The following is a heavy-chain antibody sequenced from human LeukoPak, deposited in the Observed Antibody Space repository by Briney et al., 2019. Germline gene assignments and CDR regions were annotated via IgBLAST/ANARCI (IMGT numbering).Heavy chain of an antibody. Sequence: GGSLRLSCAASGFTFSSYWMSWVRQAPGKGLEWVANIKQDGSEKYYVDSVKGRFTISRDDAKNSLYLQMNSLRAEDTAVYYCSRDRHCIGSTCYGLWGQGTRVTVSS. V-gene: IGHV3-7*01. CDR2: IKQDGSEK. CDR1: GFTFSSYW. CDR3: SRDRHCIGSTCYGL. D-gene: IGHD2-2*01. J-gene: IGHJ4*02.